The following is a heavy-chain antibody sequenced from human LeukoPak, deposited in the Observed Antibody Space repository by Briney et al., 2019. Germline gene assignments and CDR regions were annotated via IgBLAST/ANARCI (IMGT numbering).Heavy chain of an antibody. D-gene: IGHD1-26*01. CDR1: GGSISSSSYY. CDR3: ASPPVHRARGYYYYMDV. V-gene: IGHV4-39*01. Sequence: SETLSLTCTVSGGSISSSSYYWGWIRQPPGKGLEWIGSIYYSGSTYYNPSLKSRVTISVDTSKNQFSLKLSSVTAADTAVYYCASPPVHRARGYYYYMDVWGKGTTVTVSS. J-gene: IGHJ6*03. CDR2: IYYSGST.